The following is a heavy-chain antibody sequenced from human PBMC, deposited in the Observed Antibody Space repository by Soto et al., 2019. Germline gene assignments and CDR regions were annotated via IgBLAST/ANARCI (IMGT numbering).Heavy chain of an antibody. CDR3: ARVVPAAPNGYYYYGMDV. CDR1: GGSISSGGYS. Sequence: QLQLQESGSGLVKPSQTLSLTCAVSGGSISSGGYSWSWIRQPPGKGLEWIGYIYHSGSTYYNPSLKSRVTIPVDRSKNQFSLKLSSVTAADTAVYYCARVVPAAPNGYYYYGMDVWGQGTTVTVSS. D-gene: IGHD2-2*01. CDR2: IYHSGST. J-gene: IGHJ6*02. V-gene: IGHV4-30-2*01.